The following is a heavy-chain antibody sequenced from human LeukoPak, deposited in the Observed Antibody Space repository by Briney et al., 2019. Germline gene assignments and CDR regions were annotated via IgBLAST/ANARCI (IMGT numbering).Heavy chain of an antibody. D-gene: IGHD6-19*01. J-gene: IGHJ4*02. V-gene: IGHV3-23*01. CDR2: ISSDGGNT. CDR1: GFTFSSYS. Sequence: GGSLRLSCAASGFTFSSYSMNWVRQAPGKGLEWVSAISSDGGNTYYADSVKGRFTISRDNPRNTLYLQMNSLRAEDTAVYYCARDAARYGSGWYYDFWGQGTLVTVSS. CDR3: ARDAARYGSGWYYDF.